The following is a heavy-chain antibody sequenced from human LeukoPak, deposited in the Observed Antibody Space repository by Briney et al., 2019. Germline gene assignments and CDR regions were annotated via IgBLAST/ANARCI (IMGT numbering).Heavy chain of an antibody. Sequence: ASVKVSCKASGYTFTSYAMNWVRQAPGQGLEWMGWINPNSGGTNYAQKFQGRVTMTRDTSIRTAYMELSRLTSDDTAVYYCARNIWFGESVDAFDIWGQGTMVTVSS. D-gene: IGHD3-10*01. J-gene: IGHJ3*02. CDR1: GYTFTSYA. CDR3: ARNIWFGESVDAFDI. CDR2: INPNSGGT. V-gene: IGHV1-2*02.